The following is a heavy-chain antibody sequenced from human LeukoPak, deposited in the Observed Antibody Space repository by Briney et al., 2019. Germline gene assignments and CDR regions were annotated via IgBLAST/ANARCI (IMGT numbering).Heavy chain of an antibody. CDR2: ISGSGGST. V-gene: IGHV3-23*01. Sequence: QAGGSLRLSCAASGFTVSSNYMSWVRQAPGKGLEWVSVISGSGGSTYYADSVKGRFTISRDNAKNSLYLQMNSLRAEDMALYYCAKESDSSPFDYWGQGTLVTVSS. J-gene: IGHJ4*02. D-gene: IGHD6-13*01. CDR3: AKESDSSPFDY. CDR1: GFTVSSNY.